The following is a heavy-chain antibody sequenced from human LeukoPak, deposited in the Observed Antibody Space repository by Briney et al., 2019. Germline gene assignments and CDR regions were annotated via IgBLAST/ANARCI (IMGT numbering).Heavy chain of an antibody. J-gene: IGHJ6*02. V-gene: IGHV3-21*01. D-gene: IGHD4-23*01. CDR2: ISASSTYI. CDR1: GFIFSSYS. Sequence: GGSLRLSCGASGFIFSSYSLTWVRQAPGKGLEWVSSISASSTYIFYADAVKGRFTVSRDNAENSLYLQMNSLRVEDTAVYFCARDLGGLLRGYGMDIWGLGTTVTVSS. CDR3: ARDLGGLLRGYGMDI.